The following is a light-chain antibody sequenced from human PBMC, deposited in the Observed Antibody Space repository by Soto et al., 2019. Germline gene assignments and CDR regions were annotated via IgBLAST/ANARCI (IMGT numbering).Light chain of an antibody. J-gene: IGKJ5*01. Sequence: ETVLPQSPATLSLSPEERATLSCRASQSVSSYLAWYQQKPGQAPRLLIYDESKQATGIPARFSGSGSGTDFTLTIGSLEPEDLAVYYCQHRSNWPPFTFGEGTRLEI. V-gene: IGKV3-11*01. CDR2: DES. CDR3: QHRSNWPPFT. CDR1: QSVSSY.